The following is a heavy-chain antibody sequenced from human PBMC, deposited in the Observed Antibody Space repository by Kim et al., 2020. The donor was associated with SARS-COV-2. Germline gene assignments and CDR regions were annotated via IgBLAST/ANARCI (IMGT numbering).Heavy chain of an antibody. Sequence: TYYADSVKGRFTISRDNSKNTLYLQMNSLRAEDTAVYYCAHYDSSGYYHNWGQGTLVTVSS. D-gene: IGHD3-22*01. V-gene: IGHV3-23*03. CDR3: AHYDSSGYYHN. J-gene: IGHJ4*02. CDR2: T.